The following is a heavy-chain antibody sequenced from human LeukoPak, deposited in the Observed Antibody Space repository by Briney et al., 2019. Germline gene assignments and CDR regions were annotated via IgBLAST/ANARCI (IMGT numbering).Heavy chain of an antibody. Sequence: SVKVSCKASGGTFSSYAISWVRQAPGQGREWMGGIIPIFGTANYAQKFQGRVTITTDESTSTAYMELSSLRSEDTAVYYCARDWNDYGAYVLGYWGQGTLVTVSS. CDR2: IIPIFGTA. CDR3: ARDWNDYGAYVLGY. D-gene: IGHD4-17*01. J-gene: IGHJ4*02. CDR1: GGTFSSYA. V-gene: IGHV1-69*05.